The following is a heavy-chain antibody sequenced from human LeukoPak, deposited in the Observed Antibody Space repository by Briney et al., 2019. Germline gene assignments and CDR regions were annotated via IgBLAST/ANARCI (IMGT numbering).Heavy chain of an antibody. CDR2: IIPIFGTA. J-gene: IGHJ5*02. Sequence: SVKISCKASGGTFISYAISWGRRAPGHQLRGRGGIIPIFGTAAYATKFQGRVAITADASTSTAYMELSSLRAEDTAVYYCASTNNWGGHWFDPWGQGTLVTVSS. D-gene: IGHD7-27*01. CDR3: ASTNNWGGHWFDP. CDR1: GGTFISYA. V-gene: IGHV1-69*13.